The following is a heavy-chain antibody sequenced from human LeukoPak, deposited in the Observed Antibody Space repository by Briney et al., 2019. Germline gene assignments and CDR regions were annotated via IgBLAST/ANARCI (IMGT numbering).Heavy chain of an antibody. V-gene: IGHV3-48*01. CDR3: ARMGNSVFDF. J-gene: IGHJ3*01. CDR1: GFSISDYH. D-gene: IGHD4-23*01. CDR2: ISSRSRAI. Sequence: PGGSLRLSCTSSGFSISDYHMDWVRQAPGKGLEWVSYISSRSRAIYYADSVKGRFTISRDSAKNSLYLQMNSPRAEDTAMYYCARMGNSVFDFRGQGTMVTVSS.